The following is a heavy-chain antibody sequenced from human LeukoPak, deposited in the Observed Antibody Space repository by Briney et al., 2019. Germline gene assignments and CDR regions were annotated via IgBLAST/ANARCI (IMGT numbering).Heavy chain of an antibody. V-gene: IGHV4-59*01. Sequence: SETLSLTCTVSGGSISSYYWSWLRQPPGKGREWVGYIYYSGSTNYNPSLKRRVTISVNTSKNPFSLELSSVTAADTAVYYLAKYGIGTAMFLGDGMDVWGQVTTVTVSS. CDR2: IYYSGST. J-gene: IGHJ6*02. CDR1: GGSISSYY. CDR3: AKYGIGTAMFLGDGMDV. D-gene: IGHD5-18*01.